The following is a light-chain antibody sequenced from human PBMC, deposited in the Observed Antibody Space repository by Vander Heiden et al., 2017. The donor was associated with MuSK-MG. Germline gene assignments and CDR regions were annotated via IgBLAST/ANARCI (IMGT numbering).Light chain of an antibody. CDR3: AAWDDSLNGWV. CDR1: SSNIGSNT. J-gene: IGLJ3*02. V-gene: IGLV1-44*01. Sequence: QSVLTQPPSASGTPGQRVNISCSGSSSNIGSNTVNWYQQVPGTAPKLLIYTNNQRPSGVLDRFSGSKSGTSASLAISGLQSEDEADYYCAAWDDSLNGWVFGGGTKLTVL. CDR2: TNN.